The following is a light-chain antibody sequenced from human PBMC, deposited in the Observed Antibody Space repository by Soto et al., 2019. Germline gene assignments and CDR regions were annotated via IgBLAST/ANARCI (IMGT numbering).Light chain of an antibody. CDR3: SSYTSSSTL. CDR1: ISDVGSYNY. J-gene: IGLJ1*01. V-gene: IGLV2-14*01. CDR2: EVS. Sequence: QSLLTRPASVSGSPGQSIPISCTGTISDVGSYNYVSWYQQHPGKAPKLMIYEVSDRPSGISSRFSGYKSGNTASLTISGLQTEDEADYYCSSYTSSSTLFGTGTKVTVL.